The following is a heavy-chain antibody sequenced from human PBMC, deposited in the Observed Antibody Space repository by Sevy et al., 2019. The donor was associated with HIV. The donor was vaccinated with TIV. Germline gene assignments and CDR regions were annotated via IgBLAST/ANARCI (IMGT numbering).Heavy chain of an antibody. J-gene: IGHJ4*02. CDR3: ARDLASSDLFDY. CDR1: GFTFSDYY. CDR2: ISSSGSTI. D-gene: IGHD6-19*01. V-gene: IGHV3-11*01. Sequence: GGSLRLSCAASGFTFSDYYMSWIRQAPGKGLEWVSHISSSGSTIYYADSVKGRFTISRDNAKNSLYLQMNSLRAEDTAVYYCARDLASSDLFDYWGQGTLVTVSS.